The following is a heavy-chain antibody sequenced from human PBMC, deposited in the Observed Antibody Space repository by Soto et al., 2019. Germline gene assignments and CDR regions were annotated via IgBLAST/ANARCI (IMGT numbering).Heavy chain of an antibody. J-gene: IGHJ5*02. V-gene: IGHV3-23*01. CDR1: GFTFSSYA. Sequence: EVQLLESGGGLVQPGGSLRLSCAASGFTFSSYAMSWVRQAPGKGLEWVSAISGSGGSTYYADSVKGRFTISRDNSKNTLYLQMHSLRAEDTAVYYCAKGVRNCSSTSCFNWFDPWGQGSLVTVSS. CDR2: ISGSGGST. D-gene: IGHD2-2*01. CDR3: AKGVRNCSSTSCFNWFDP.